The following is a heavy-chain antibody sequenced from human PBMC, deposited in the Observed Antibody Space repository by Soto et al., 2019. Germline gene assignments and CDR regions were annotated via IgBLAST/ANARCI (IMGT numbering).Heavy chain of an antibody. CDR2: INAGNGNT. Sequence: ASVKVSCKASGYTFTSYAMHWVRQAPGQRLEWMGWINAGNGNTKYSQKFQGRVTITRDTSASTAYMELSSLRSEDTAVYYCAVDRVTVAGVDYWGQGTLVTVSS. J-gene: IGHJ4*02. V-gene: IGHV1-3*01. CDR1: GYTFTSYA. D-gene: IGHD6-19*01. CDR3: AVDRVTVAGVDY.